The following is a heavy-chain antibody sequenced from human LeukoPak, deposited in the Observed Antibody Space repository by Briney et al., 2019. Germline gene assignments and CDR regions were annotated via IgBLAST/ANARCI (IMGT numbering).Heavy chain of an antibody. J-gene: IGHJ6*04. CDR3: ARDVRRALRFNNFYPYFGMDV. CDR2: IYPNGST. V-gene: IGHV4-59*01. Sequence: SETLSLTCSVSGGPINFYWSWIRQSPGRGLEWIGCIYPNGSTSFNSSLKSRVTTSLDTSKKQVSLMLNSVTAADTAVYYCARDVRRALRFNNFYPYFGMDVWGKGTTVIVST. D-gene: IGHD3-3*01. CDR1: GGPINFY.